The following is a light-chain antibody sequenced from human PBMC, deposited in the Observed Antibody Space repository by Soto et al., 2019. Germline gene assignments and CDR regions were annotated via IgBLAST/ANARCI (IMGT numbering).Light chain of an antibody. CDR3: SSYISNSIVV. Sequence: QSALTQPASVSGSPGQSITISCTGTSSDVGAYNYVSWYQQHPGKAPKLMIYEVSHRLSGVSNRFSGSKSGNTASLTISGLQDEDEADYYCSSYISNSIVVFGGGTKLTVL. V-gene: IGLV2-14*01. CDR1: SSDVGAYNY. CDR2: EVS. J-gene: IGLJ2*01.